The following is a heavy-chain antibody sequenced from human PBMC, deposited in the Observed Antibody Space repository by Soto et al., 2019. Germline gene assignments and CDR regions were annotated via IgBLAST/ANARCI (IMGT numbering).Heavy chain of an antibody. CDR1: GFTLSAYD. CDR2: LGAADDP. CDR3: ARAYSGRLPRRADYYYAMDV. D-gene: IGHD2-15*01. V-gene: IGHV3-13*05. J-gene: IGHJ6*02. Sequence: EVQVVESGGGVVEPGGSLRLSCAASGFTLSAYDMHWVRQAEGKGLEWVSALGAADDPYYLVSVKGRFTISRENAKNSLYLQINNLRAGDTAVYYCARAYSGRLPRRADYYYAMDVWGQGTTVTVSS.